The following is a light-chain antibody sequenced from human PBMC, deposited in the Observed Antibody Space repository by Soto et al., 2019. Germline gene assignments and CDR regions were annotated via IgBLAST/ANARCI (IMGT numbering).Light chain of an antibody. CDR2: GAS. CDR1: QSVDTK. V-gene: IGKV3-15*01. J-gene: IGKJ2*01. Sequence: ETVMTQSPAPLSVSPGERATLSCRASQSVDTKLAWYQHKPGKAPRLLTYGASTRAAGIPARFSGSGSGTYSPPNISSLQSEDFAVYFYQQYNNSYTYGQGTKLEIK. CDR3: QQYNNSYT.